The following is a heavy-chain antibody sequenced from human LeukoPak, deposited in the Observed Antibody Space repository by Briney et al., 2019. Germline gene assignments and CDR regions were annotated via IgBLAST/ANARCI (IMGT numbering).Heavy chain of an antibody. CDR1: GGTFSSYA. CDR2: IIPIFGTA. CDR3: ARGPPARIAAAGIHYYYYMDV. D-gene: IGHD6-13*01. V-gene: IGHV1-69*05. J-gene: IGHJ6*03. Sequence: ASVTDSCKASGGTFSSYAISWVRQAPGQGLEWMGGIIPIFGTANYAQKFQGRVTITTDESTSTAYMELSSLRSEDTAVYYCARGPPARIAAAGIHYYYYMDVWGKGTTVTVSS.